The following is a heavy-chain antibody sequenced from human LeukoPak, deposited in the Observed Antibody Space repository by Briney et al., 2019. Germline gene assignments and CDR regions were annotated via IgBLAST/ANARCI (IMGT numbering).Heavy chain of an antibody. D-gene: IGHD2-2*01. CDR1: GYTFTGYY. CDR3: ARVELGYCSSTSCSRYSSSLYYYGMDV. V-gene: IGHV1-2*02. CDR2: INPNSGGT. Sequence: ASVKVSCKASGYTFTGYYMHWARQAPGQGLEWMGWINPNSGGTSYAQKFQGRVTMTRDTSLSTVYMELSRLRSDDTAIYYCARVELGYCSSTSCSRYSSSLYYYGMDVWGQGTTVTVSS. J-gene: IGHJ6*02.